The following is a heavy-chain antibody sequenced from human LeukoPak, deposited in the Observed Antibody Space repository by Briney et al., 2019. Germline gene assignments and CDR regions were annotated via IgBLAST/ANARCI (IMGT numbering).Heavy chain of an antibody. V-gene: IGHV3-23*01. CDR1: GFTFSSYA. CDR3: AKDRVLPGAFDY. Sequence: GGSLRLSCAASGFTFSSYAMSWVRQAPGRGLEWVSAISGSGGSTYYADSVKGRFTISRDNSKNTLYLQMNSLRAEDTAVYYCAKDRVLPGAFDYWGQGTLVTVSS. J-gene: IGHJ4*02. CDR2: ISGSGGST. D-gene: IGHD1-14*01.